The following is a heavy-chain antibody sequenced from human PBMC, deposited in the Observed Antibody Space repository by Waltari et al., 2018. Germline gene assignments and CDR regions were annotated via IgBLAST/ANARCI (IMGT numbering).Heavy chain of an antibody. D-gene: IGHD5-18*01. CDR2: IKQDGSEK. CDR3: ARDGEYSYGYVDY. V-gene: IGHV3-7*01. J-gene: IGHJ4*02. Sequence: EVQLVESGGGLVQPGGSLRLSCAASGFTFSSYWMIWVRQAPGKGLEWVANIKQDGSEKYYVDSVKGRFTISRDNAKNSLYLQMNSLRAEDTAVYYCARDGEYSYGYVDYWGQGTLVTVSS. CDR1: GFTFSSYW.